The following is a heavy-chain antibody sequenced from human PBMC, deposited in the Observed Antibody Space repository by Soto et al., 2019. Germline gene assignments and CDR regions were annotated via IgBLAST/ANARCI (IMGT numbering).Heavy chain of an antibody. J-gene: IGHJ6*03. Sequence: SETLSLTCTVSGGSISSYYWSWIRQPPGKGLEWIGYIYYSGSTNYNPSLKSRVTISVDTSKNQFSLKLSSVTAADTAVYYCAIALSREDYGDYVDYYYYYMDVWGKGTTVTVSS. D-gene: IGHD4-17*01. CDR2: IYYSGST. CDR3: AIALSREDYGDYVDYYYYYMDV. V-gene: IGHV4-59*01. CDR1: GGSISSYY.